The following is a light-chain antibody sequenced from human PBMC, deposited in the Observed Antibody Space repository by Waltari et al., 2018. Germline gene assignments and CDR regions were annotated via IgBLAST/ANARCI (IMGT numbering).Light chain of an antibody. V-gene: IGLV3-27*01. Sequence: SSELTQPSSVSVSPGQTARITCSGDMLPKKYTRWFQQKPGQAPVLVLYQDSARPSGIPDRFSGSSSGTTVTLTISVAQVEDEADYYCYSTTDNNLGVFGPGTRVTVL. CDR2: QDS. CDR3: YSTTDNNLGV. J-gene: IGLJ1*01. CDR1: MLPKKY.